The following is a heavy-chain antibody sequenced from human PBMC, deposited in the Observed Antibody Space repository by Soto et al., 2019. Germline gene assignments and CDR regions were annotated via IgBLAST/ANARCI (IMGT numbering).Heavy chain of an antibody. CDR3: ANIEYSSSSLSGIAGY. J-gene: IGHJ4*02. CDR2: ISYDGSNK. CDR1: GFTFSSYG. D-gene: IGHD6-6*01. V-gene: IGHV3-30*18. Sequence: GGSLRLSCAASGFTFSSYGMHWVRQAPGKGLEWVAVISYDGSNKYYADSVKGRFTISRDNSKNTLYLQMNSLRADDAAVYFCANIEYSSSSLSGIAGYWGQGTLVTVSS.